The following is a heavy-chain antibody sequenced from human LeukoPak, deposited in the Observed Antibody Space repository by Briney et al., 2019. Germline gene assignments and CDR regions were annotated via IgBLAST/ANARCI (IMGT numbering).Heavy chain of an antibody. D-gene: IGHD1-26*01. J-gene: IGHJ4*02. CDR2: INHSGST. Sequence: SETLSLTCAAYGGSFSGYYWSWIRQPPGKGLEWIGEINHSGSTNYNPSLKSRVTMSVDTSKNQFSLKLSSVTAADTAVYYCARGQSIVGATGDYWGQGTLVTVSS. CDR1: GGSFSGYY. V-gene: IGHV4-34*01. CDR3: ARGQSIVGATGDY.